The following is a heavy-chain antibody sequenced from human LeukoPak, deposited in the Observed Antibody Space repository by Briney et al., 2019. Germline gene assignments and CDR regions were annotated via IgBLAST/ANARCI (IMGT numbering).Heavy chain of an antibody. CDR3: AKPPLKIKARPPLHLPFQH. CDR2: ISGSGGST. V-gene: IGHV3-23*01. Sequence: GGSLRLSCAASGFTFSSYAMSWVRQAPGKGLEWVSAISGSGGSTYYADSVKGRFTISRDNSKNTLYLQMNSLRAEDTAVYYCAKPPLKIKARPPLHLPFQHWGQGTLVTVSS. CDR1: GFTFSSYA. J-gene: IGHJ1*01. D-gene: IGHD5-24*01.